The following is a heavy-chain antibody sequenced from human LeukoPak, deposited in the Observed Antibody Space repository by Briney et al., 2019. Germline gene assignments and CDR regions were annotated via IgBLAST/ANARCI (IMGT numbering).Heavy chain of an antibody. CDR2: ISSSSSYI. V-gene: IGHV3-21*01. Sequence: GGSLRLSCAASGFTFSSYSMNWVRQAPGKGLEGVSSISSSSSYIYYADSVKGRFTISRDNAKNSLYLQMNRMRAGDTAADFCDRAGCNYYDSRGCRNDYWGQGTLVTVSS. D-gene: IGHD3-22*01. J-gene: IGHJ4*02. CDR3: DRAGCNYYDSRGCRNDY. CDR1: GFTFSSYS.